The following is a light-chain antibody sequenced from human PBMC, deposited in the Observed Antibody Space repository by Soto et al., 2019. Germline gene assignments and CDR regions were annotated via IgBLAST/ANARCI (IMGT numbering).Light chain of an antibody. CDR3: SSYSTATSPQWV. V-gene: IGLV1-44*01. Sequence: QSVLTQPPSASGTPGQRVTISCSGSSSNIGSNTVNWYQQLPGTAPKLLIYSNNQRPSGVPDRFSGSKSGTSASLAISGLQSEDEADYYCSSYSTATSPQWVFGGGTQLTVL. CDR1: SSNIGSNT. J-gene: IGLJ7*01. CDR2: SNN.